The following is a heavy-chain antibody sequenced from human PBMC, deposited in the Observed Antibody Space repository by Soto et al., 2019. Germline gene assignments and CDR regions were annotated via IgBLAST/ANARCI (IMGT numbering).Heavy chain of an antibody. V-gene: IGHV5-10-1*01. J-gene: IGHJ4*02. CDR2: IDPSDSYT. CDR3: VRHGNGTPYSFGY. Sequence: GEYLKISCKGSENCFTSYWIGWVRQMPGKGLEWMGRIDPSDSYTTYSPSFQGHVTISIDKSTSTAYLQLRSLEASDNAKYYCVRHGNGTPYSFGYWGQGILVTVSS. D-gene: IGHD1-26*01. CDR1: ENCFTSYW.